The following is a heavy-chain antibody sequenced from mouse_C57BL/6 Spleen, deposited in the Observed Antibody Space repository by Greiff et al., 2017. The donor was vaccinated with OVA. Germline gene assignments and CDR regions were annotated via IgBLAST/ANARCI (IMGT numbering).Heavy chain of an antibody. D-gene: IGHD1-1*01. Sequence: QVQLQQSGAELVKPGASVKLSCKASGYTFTSYWMHWVKQRPGQGLEWIGMIHPNSGSTNYNEKFKSKATLTVDKSSSTAYMQLSSLTSEDSAVYYCARIPYYGSSYNYWGQGTTLTVSS. CDR3: ARIPYYGSSYNY. CDR2: IHPNSGST. J-gene: IGHJ2*01. V-gene: IGHV1-64*01. CDR1: GYTFTSYW.